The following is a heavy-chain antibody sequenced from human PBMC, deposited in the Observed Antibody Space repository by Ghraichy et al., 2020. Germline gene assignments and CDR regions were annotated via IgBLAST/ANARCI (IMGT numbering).Heavy chain of an antibody. D-gene: IGHD2-21*01. J-gene: IGHJ4*02. CDR3: ARVFEAPLYYFDY. CDR1: GLTFSSCE. Sequence: GGSLRLSCAASGLTFSSCEVYVVRQAPWKGLEWVSYISSSGSTIYYADSVKGRFTISRDNAKNSLYLQMNSLRAEDTAVYYCARVFEAPLYYFDYWGQGTLVTVSS. V-gene: IGHV3-48*03. CDR2: ISSSGSTI.